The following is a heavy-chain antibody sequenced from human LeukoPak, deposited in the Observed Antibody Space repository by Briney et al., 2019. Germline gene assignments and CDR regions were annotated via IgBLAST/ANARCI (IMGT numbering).Heavy chain of an antibody. Sequence: GGSLRLSCAASGFTFSNYPMSWVRQAPGKGLEWVSAISGGGASTYYTDSVKGRFTISRDNSKNTLYLQMNSLRAEDTAVYYCAKETGGFDYWGQGTLVTVSS. CDR2: ISGGGAST. J-gene: IGHJ4*02. CDR3: AKETGGFDY. CDR1: GFTFSNYP. D-gene: IGHD7-27*01. V-gene: IGHV3-23*01.